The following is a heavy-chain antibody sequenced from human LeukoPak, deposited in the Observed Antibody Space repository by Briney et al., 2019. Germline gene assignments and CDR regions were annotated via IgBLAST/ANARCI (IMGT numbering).Heavy chain of an antibody. J-gene: IGHJ4*02. CDR3: ARDIVVIPTARGVDC. CDR1: GFTFSSYA. D-gene: IGHD2-2*01. V-gene: IGHV3-23*01. Sequence: PGGSLRLSCAASGFTFSSYAMSWVRQAPGKGLEWVSAISGSGGSTYYADSVKGRFTISRDNSKNTLYLQMNSLRAEDTAVYYCARDIVVIPTARGVDCWGQGSLVTVSS. CDR2: ISGSGGST.